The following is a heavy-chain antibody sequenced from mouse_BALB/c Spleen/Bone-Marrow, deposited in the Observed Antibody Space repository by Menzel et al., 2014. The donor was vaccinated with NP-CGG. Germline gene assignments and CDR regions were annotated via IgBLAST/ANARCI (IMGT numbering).Heavy chain of an antibody. D-gene: IGHD1-2*01. V-gene: IGHV4-1*02. CDR1: GFDFSRYW. CDR2: INPDSSTI. CDR3: ARQGYYGYSDY. Sequence: DVMLVESGGGLVQPGGSLKLSCAASGFDFSRYWMSWVRQVPGKGLEWIGEINPDSSTINYTPSLKDKFIISRYNAKNTLYLQMSKVRSEDTALYYCARQGYYGYSDYWGQGTTLTVSS. J-gene: IGHJ2*01.